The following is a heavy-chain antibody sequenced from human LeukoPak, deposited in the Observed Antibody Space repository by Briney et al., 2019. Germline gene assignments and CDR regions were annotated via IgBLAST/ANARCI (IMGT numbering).Heavy chain of an antibody. D-gene: IGHD6-13*01. CDR2: ISSSSSYI. Sequence: GGPLRLSCAASGFTFSSYSMNWVRQAPGKGLEWVSSISSSSSYIYYADSVKGRFTISRDNAKNSLYLQMNSLRAEDTAVYYCARDKRRESSSTYYYYYYGMDVWGQGTTVTVSS. J-gene: IGHJ6*02. CDR1: GFTFSSYS. V-gene: IGHV3-21*01. CDR3: ARDKRRESSSTYYYYYYGMDV.